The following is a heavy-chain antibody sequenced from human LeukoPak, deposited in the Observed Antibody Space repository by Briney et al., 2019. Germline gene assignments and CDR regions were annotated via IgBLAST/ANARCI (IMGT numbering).Heavy chain of an antibody. CDR1: GYTFTGYH. D-gene: IGHD3-3*01. CDR2: INPNSGGT. Sequence: GASVKVSCKASGYTFTGYHMHWVRQAPGQGLEWMGRINPNSGGTNYAQKFQGRVTITRDTSASTAYMELSSLRSEDTAVYYCARDPSGGAYYTYNWFDPWGQGTLVTVSS. CDR3: ARDPSGGAYYTYNWFDP. V-gene: IGHV1-2*06. J-gene: IGHJ5*02.